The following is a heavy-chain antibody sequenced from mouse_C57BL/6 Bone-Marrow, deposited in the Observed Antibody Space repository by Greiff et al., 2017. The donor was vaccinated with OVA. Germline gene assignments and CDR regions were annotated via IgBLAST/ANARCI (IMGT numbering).Heavy chain of an antibody. J-gene: IGHJ4*01. V-gene: IGHV1-81*01. Sequence: VKLVESGAELARPGASVKLSCKASGYTFTSYGISWVKQRTGQGLEWIGEIYPRSGNTYYNEKFKGKATLTADKSSSTAYMELRSLTSEDSAVYFCARRDYGAMDYWGQGTSVTVSS. D-gene: IGHD1-2*01. CDR2: IYPRSGNT. CDR1: GYTFTSYG. CDR3: ARRDYGAMDY.